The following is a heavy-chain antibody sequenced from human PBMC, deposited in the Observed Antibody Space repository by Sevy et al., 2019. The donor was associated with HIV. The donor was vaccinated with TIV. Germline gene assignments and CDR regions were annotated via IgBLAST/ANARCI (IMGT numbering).Heavy chain of an antibody. J-gene: IGHJ4*02. V-gene: IGHV6-1*01. CDR2: TYYRSKWFN. D-gene: IGHD3-16*01. CDR1: GDRVSNNGAA. CDR3: VRDGPLGISTFDY. Sequence: QSQTLSLTCAISGDRVSNNGAAWNWIRQSPSRGLEWLGRTYYRSKWFNDYAVSVKSRITVTPDIYKNQFSLQLKTVTPADTAMYYCVRDGPLGISTFDYWGPGILVTVSS.